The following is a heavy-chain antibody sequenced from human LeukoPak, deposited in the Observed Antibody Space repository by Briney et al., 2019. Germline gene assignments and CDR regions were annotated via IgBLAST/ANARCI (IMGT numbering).Heavy chain of an antibody. V-gene: IGHV3-53*01. D-gene: IGHD2-2*01. CDR1: GFTVSSNY. J-gene: IGHJ3*02. CDR3: ASGYCSSTSCIGHAFDI. CDR2: ISSGGST. Sequence: GGSLRLSCAASGFTVSSNYMSWVRQAPGKGLEWVSVISSGGSTYCADSVKGRFTISRDNSKNTLYLQMNSLRAEDTAVYYCASGYCSSTSCIGHAFDIWGQGTMVTVSS.